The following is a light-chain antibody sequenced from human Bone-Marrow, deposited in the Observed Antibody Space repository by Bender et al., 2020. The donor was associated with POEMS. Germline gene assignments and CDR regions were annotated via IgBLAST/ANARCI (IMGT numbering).Light chain of an antibody. V-gene: IGLV1-47*01. CDR2: RNN. Sequence: QSVLTPPPSASGTPGQTVTISCSGSSSNFGSNYVHWYQQLPGTAPKLLIYRNNQRPSGVPDRFSGSKSGTSASLAISGLRSEDEANYYCAAWDDSLSAVVFGGGTKVTVL. J-gene: IGLJ3*02. CDR1: SSNFGSNY. CDR3: AAWDDSLSAVV.